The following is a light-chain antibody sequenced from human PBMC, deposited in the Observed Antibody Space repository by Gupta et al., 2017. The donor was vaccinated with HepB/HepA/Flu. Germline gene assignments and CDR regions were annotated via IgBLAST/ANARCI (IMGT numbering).Light chain of an antibody. V-gene: IGKV1-8*01. J-gene: IGKJ1*01. Sequence: AIRMTQSPSSFSASPGDRVTITCRASQDISSYLAWYQQKPGKAPNLLIYGASTLESGVPSRFSGSRSGTDFTLTISRLQSEDFATYYCQQYDGFPPTFGQGTTVEIK. CDR3: QQYDGFPPT. CDR2: GAS. CDR1: QDISSY.